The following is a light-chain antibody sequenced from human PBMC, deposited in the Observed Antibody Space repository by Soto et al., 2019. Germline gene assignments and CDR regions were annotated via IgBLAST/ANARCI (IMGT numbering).Light chain of an antibody. J-gene: IGKJ1*01. Sequence: IQRTQSPSTLSASVGDRFTITCMASQSISSWLAWYQQKPGKAPKLLIYDASSLESGVPSRFSGSGSGTEFTLTISSLQPDDFATYYCQPYNSYPWTVGPVTKVEIK. CDR3: QPYNSYPWT. V-gene: IGKV1-5*01. CDR1: QSISSW. CDR2: DAS.